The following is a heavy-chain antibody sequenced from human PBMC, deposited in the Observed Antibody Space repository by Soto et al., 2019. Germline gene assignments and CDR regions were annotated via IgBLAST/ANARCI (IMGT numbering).Heavy chain of an antibody. CDR1: GGTFSSYA. Sequence: QVQLVQSGAEVKKPGSSVKVSCKASGGTFSSYAISWVRQAPGQGLEWMGGIIPIFGTANYAQKFQGRVTITADKSTSTAYMELSSLRSDDTAVYYCATTPGLECSGGSCYSKYWGQGTLVTVSS. CDR2: IIPIFGTA. D-gene: IGHD2-15*01. V-gene: IGHV1-69*06. CDR3: ATTPGLECSGGSCYSKY. J-gene: IGHJ4*02.